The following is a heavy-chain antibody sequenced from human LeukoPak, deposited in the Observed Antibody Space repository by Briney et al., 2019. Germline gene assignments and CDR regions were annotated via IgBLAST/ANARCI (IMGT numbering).Heavy chain of an antibody. CDR3: ARQTGSGLFTLP. D-gene: IGHD3/OR15-3a*01. J-gene: IGHJ4*02. CDR1: GGSISSGSYY. Sequence: SETLSLTCTVSGGSISSGSYYWSWIRQPAGKGLEWIGRIYTSGSTTYNSSLKSRVTMSVDTSKNQFSLKLSSVTAADTAVYYCARQTGSGLFTLPGGQGTLVTVSS. V-gene: IGHV4-61*02. CDR2: IYTSGST.